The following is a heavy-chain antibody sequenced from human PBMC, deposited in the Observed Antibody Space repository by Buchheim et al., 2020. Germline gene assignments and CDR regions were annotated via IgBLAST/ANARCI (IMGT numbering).Heavy chain of an antibody. CDR3: AREGYSYGILLGYFDY. Sequence: EVLLVESGGGLVKPGGSLRLSCAASGFTFSSYSLNWVRQAPGKGLEWVSSISSSSTYIYYADSVKGRFTISRDDAKNSLFLQMNSLRAEDTAVYYCAREGYSYGILLGYFDYWGQGTL. CDR1: GFTFSSYS. J-gene: IGHJ4*02. V-gene: IGHV3-21*01. CDR2: ISSSSTYI. D-gene: IGHD5-18*01.